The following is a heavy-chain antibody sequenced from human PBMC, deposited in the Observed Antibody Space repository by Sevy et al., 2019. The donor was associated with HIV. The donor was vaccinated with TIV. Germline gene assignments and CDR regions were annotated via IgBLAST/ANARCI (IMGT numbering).Heavy chain of an antibody. CDR2: INPIDSET. Sequence: GESLKISCRGSGYSFPSYWIGWVRQMPGKGLEWMGIINPIDSETKYSPSFRGRVIISADRSTSTAYLQWSSLKASDTAIYYCARHRGWEPGNNWFDPWGQGTLVTVSS. CDR1: GYSFPSYW. CDR3: ARHRGWEPGNNWFDP. D-gene: IGHD3-10*01. V-gene: IGHV5-51*01. J-gene: IGHJ5*02.